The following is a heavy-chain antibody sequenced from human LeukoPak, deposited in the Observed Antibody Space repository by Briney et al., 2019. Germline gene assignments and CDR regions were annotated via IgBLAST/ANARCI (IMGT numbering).Heavy chain of an antibody. V-gene: IGHV3-66*01. J-gene: IGHJ4*02. CDR3: ARASRWLAFDT. Sequence: GGSLRLSCAASRFTVATNHMNWVRQAPGKGLEWVSVIYNGDNTAYADSVKGRFTVSRDNSKNTLYLQMHSLRAEDTAVSFCARASRWLAFDTWGQGTLVTVSS. CDR2: IYNGDNT. CDR1: RFTVATNH. D-gene: IGHD6-19*01.